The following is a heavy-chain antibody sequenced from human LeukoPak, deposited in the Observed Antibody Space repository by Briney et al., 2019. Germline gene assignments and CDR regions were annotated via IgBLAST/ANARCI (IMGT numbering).Heavy chain of an antibody. J-gene: IGHJ4*02. D-gene: IGHD2-2*01. Sequence: PGGSLRLSCAASGFTFDEYTMHWVRQAPGKGLEWVSLISWDGSRTYYADSVEGRFTISRDNSKNSLYLQMNSLKTEDIALYYCAKDELGYCTSTSCLGGFDYWGQGTLVTVSS. CDR1: GFTFDEYT. V-gene: IGHV3-43*01. CDR2: ISWDGSRT. CDR3: AKDELGYCTSTSCLGGFDY.